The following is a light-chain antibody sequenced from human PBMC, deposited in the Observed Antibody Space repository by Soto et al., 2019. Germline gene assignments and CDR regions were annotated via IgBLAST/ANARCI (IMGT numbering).Light chain of an antibody. V-gene: IGKV3-20*01. CDR3: QQYSSSPWT. CDR2: GAS. Sequence: EIVLTQSPGTLSLAPGERATLSCRSSQSVTSSYLAWYQLKPGQAPRLVIYGASSRATGIPDRCSGSGSGTDCTLPISRLEREDFAVYSCQQYSSSPWTVGRGTKVEIK. CDR1: QSVTSSY. J-gene: IGKJ1*01.